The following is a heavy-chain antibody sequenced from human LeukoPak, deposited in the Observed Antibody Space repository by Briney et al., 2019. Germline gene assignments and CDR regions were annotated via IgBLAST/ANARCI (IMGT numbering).Heavy chain of an antibody. CDR1: GFTFDDYA. CDR3: AKSAADYDILTGYYFDY. J-gene: IGHJ4*02. Sequence: GGSLRLSCAASGFTFDDYAMHWVRQAPGKGLEWVSLISWDGGSTYYADSVKGRFTISRDNSKNSLYLQMNSLRAEDTALYYCAKSAADYDILTGYYFDYWGQGTLDTVSS. D-gene: IGHD3-9*01. CDR2: ISWDGGST. V-gene: IGHV3-43D*03.